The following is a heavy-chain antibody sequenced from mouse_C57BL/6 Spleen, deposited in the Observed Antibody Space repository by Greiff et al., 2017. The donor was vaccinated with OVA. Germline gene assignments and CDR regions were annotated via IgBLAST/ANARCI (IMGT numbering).Heavy chain of an antibody. Sequence: VQLQQPGAELVKPGASVKLSCKASGYTFTSYWMQWVKQRPGQGLEWIGEIDPSDSYTNYNQKFKGKATLTVDTSSSTAYMQLSSLTSEDSAVYYCARRWDGYFDVWGTGTTVTVSS. CDR3: ARRWDGYFDV. D-gene: IGHD4-1*01. J-gene: IGHJ1*03. CDR1: GYTFTSYW. V-gene: IGHV1-50*01. CDR2: IDPSDSYT.